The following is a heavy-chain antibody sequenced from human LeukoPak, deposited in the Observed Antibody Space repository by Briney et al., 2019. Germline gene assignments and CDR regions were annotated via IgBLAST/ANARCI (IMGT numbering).Heavy chain of an antibody. J-gene: IGHJ4*02. CDR2: IIPIFGTA. V-gene: IGHV1-69*13. D-gene: IGHD2-15*01. Sequence: ASVKVSCKASGGTFSSYAISWVRQAPGQGLEWMGGIIPIFGTANYAQKFQGRVTITADESTSTAYMELSSLRSEDTAVYYCALSVYCSGGSCYFFDYWGQGTLVTVSS. CDR3: ALSVYCSGGSCYFFDY. CDR1: GGTFSSYA.